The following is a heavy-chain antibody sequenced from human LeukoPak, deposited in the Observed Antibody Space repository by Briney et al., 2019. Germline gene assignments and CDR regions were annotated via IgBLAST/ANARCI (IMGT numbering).Heavy chain of an antibody. CDR1: GFTFSSYG. CDR3: AKVITGTTGAFDI. J-gene: IGHJ3*02. CDR2: IRYDGSNK. V-gene: IGHV3-30*02. Sequence: GGSLRLSCAASGFTFSSYGMHWVRQAPGKGLEWVAFIRYDGSNKYYADSVKGRFTISRDNSKNTLYLQMNSLRAEDTAVYYCAKVITGTTGAFDIWGQGTMVTVSS. D-gene: IGHD1-7*01.